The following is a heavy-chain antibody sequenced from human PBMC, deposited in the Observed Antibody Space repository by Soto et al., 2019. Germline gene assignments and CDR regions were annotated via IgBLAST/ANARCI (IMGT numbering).Heavy chain of an antibody. V-gene: IGHV4-4*07. CDR2: IFSSGST. D-gene: IGHD5-12*01. Sequence: LSLTCTVSGGSINTFYWSWVRQPAGKGLEWIGRIFSSGSTSFNPSLESRVAMSVDTSKNHFSLNLSSVTAADMAVYYCAREGSYSAYNFAHGIQLWSFDFWGQGALVTVSS. CDR1: GGSINTFY. CDR3: AREGSYSAYNFAHGIQLWSFDF. J-gene: IGHJ4*02.